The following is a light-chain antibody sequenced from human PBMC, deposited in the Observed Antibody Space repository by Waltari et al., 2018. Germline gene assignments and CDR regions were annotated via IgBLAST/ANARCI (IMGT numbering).Light chain of an antibody. J-gene: IGKJ4*01. CDR1: QSLLYSNGYNY. V-gene: IGKV2-28*01. Sequence: EIVLTQSPLSLPVTPGEPASISCRSSQSLLYSNGYNYFDWYLQKQGQSPQLLIYLGSNRASGVPDRFSGSGSGTDFTLKITRVEAEDVGVYYCMQALQTPLTFGGGTKVEIK. CDR3: MQALQTPLT. CDR2: LGS.